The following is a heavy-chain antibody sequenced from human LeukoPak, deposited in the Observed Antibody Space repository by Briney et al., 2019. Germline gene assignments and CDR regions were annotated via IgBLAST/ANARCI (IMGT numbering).Heavy chain of an antibody. D-gene: IGHD3-10*01. CDR1: GYTFTSYY. CDR3: ARDTVRELLSD. J-gene: IGHJ4*02. CDR2: INPSGGST. V-gene: IGHV1-46*01. Sequence: GASVKAPCKASGYTFTSYYMHWVRQAPGQGLEWMGIINPSGGSTSYAQKFQGRVTMTRDTSTSTVYMELSSLRSEDTAVYYCARDTVRELLSDWGQGTLVTVSS.